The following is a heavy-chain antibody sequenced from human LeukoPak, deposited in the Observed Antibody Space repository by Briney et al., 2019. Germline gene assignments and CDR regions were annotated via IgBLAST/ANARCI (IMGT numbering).Heavy chain of an antibody. CDR2: IYYSGST. CDR3: ASRRSNYYGALGTSLDV. V-gene: IGHV4-59*12. Sequence: SETLSLTCTVSGGSISSYYWSWIRQPPGKGLEWIGYIYYSGSTNYNPSLKSRVTISVDTSKNQFSLRLSSVTAADTAVYYCASRRSNYYGALGTSLDVWGQGTTVTVSS. D-gene: IGHD3-10*01. J-gene: IGHJ6*02. CDR1: GGSISSYY.